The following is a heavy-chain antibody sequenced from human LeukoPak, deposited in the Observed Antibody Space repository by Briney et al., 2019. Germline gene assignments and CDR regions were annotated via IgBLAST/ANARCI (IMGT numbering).Heavy chain of an antibody. V-gene: IGHV3-7*01. Sequence: GGSLRLSCAASGFTFSSYWMSWVRQAPGKGLEWVANIKQDGSEKYYVDSVKGRFTISRDNAKNSLYLQMNSLRAEDTAVYYCARDSSAGGDGGSDYWGQGTLVTVSS. CDR1: GFTFSSYW. CDR3: ARDSSAGGDGGSDY. D-gene: IGHD2-21*02. J-gene: IGHJ4*02. CDR2: IKQDGSEK.